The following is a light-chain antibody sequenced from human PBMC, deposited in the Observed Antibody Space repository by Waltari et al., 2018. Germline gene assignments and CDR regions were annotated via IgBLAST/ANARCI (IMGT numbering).Light chain of an antibody. CDR3: AVWDDSLYGEV. V-gene: IGLV1-44*01. CDR1: NSNIVRHA. J-gene: IGLJ2*01. Sequence: QSVLTQPPSVSGTPGQRVTISCSGSNSNIVRHAVNWYQQVPGRAPKLLIYSKDKRPSGVPDRFSGSKSGTSASLAISGLQSEDESDYFCAVWDDSLYGEVFGGGTKLTVL. CDR2: SKD.